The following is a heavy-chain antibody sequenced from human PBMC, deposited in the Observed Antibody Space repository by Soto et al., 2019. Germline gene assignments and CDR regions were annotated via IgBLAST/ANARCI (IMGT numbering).Heavy chain of an antibody. J-gene: IGHJ4*01. CDR2: VSGSGSST. Sequence: EEQLLLSGGGSVQPGGSLRLSCVASGFTFSTYAMSWVRQAPGKGLQWVASVSGSGSSTYDAEFVKGRFTVSRDNSKNTLYLQMNNLRAEDTALYFCAKDPTDERLVITTLEPWGQGALVTVSS. CDR1: GFTFSTYA. V-gene: IGHV3-23*01. CDR3: AKDPTDERLVITTLEP. D-gene: IGHD3-22*01.